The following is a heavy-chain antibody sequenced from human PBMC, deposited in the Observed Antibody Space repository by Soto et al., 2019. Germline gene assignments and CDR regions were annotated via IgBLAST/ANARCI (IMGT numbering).Heavy chain of an antibody. J-gene: IGHJ3*02. CDR2: ISHDGRNE. CDR3: ARDPDDGRGCFSPFDI. D-gene: IGHD2-15*01. CDR1: GLTFSRSA. Sequence: QVQLVESGGGVVQPGRSLRLSCAASGLTFSRSAMHWVRQAPGKGLEWVAIISHDGRNEYYSDSVKGRFTISRDNPEVTLYQQLIRLRPEQPAVYYCARDPDDGRGCFSPFDIWGQGTMVTVSS. V-gene: IGHV3-30*04.